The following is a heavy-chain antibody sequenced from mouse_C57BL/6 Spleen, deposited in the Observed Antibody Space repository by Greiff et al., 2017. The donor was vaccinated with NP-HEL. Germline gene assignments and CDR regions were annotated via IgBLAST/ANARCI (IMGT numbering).Heavy chain of an antibody. Sequence: EVHLVESGGGLVKPGGSLKLSCAASGFTFSSYAMSWVRQTPEKRLEWVATISDGGSYTYYPDNVKGRFTISRDNAKNNLYLQMSHLKSEDTAMYYCARDEVTLDYWGQGTTLTVSS. CDR3: ARDEVTLDY. D-gene: IGHD2-2*01. CDR2: ISDGGSYT. J-gene: IGHJ2*01. V-gene: IGHV5-4*01. CDR1: GFTFSSYA.